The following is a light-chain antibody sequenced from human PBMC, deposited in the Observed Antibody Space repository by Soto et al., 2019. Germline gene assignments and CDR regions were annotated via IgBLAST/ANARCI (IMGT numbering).Light chain of an antibody. CDR3: SSSAGNNNVV. CDR2: EVS. Sequence: QSVLTQPPSASGSPGQSVTISCTGTNSDVGGYNYVSWYQQHPGKAPKLMIYEVSKRPSGVPDRFSGSKSANTASLTVSGLQAEDEADYYCSSSAGNNNVVFGGGTKVTVL. J-gene: IGLJ2*01. CDR1: NSDVGGYNY. V-gene: IGLV2-8*01.